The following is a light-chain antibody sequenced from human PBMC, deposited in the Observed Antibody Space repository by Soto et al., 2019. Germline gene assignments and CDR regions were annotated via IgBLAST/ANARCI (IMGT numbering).Light chain of an antibody. CDR1: SSNIGADYD. V-gene: IGLV1-40*01. J-gene: IGLJ3*02. CDR3: QSYDSSLSPVV. Sequence: QSVLTQPPSVSGAPGQRVTISCTGSSSNIGADYDVHWYQQLPGTAPKLLIYGNSNRPSGVPDRFSGSKSGTSASLAITGLQAEDEADYYCQSYDSSLSPVVFGGGTKVTVL. CDR2: GNS.